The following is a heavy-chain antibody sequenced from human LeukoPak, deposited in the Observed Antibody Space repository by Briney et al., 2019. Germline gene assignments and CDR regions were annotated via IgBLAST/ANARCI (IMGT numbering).Heavy chain of an antibody. D-gene: IGHD6-13*01. CDR1: GFTFGDYT. CDR3: SRGAAAGITGWFDP. J-gene: IGHJ5*02. CDR2: IRTKAFGGTP. V-gene: IGHV3-49*03. Sequence: GRSLRLSCTTSGFTFGDYTMSWFRQAPGKGLEWVGFIRTKAFGGTPEYAASMKGRFTISRDDSTSIAYLQMNSLKTEDTAVYYCSRGAAAGITGWFDPWGQGTLVTVSS.